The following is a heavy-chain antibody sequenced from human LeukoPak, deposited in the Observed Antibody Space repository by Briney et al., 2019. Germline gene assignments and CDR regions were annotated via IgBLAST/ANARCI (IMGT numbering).Heavy chain of an antibody. Sequence: GGSLRLSCAASGFTFSSYAMSWVRQAPGKGLEWVSAISGSGGSTSYAESVKGRFTISRDNSKNTLYLQMNSLRAEDTAVYYCAAFYRDYYGDFSYFDYWGLGTLVTVSS. J-gene: IGHJ4*02. CDR3: AAFYRDYYGDFSYFDY. CDR2: ISGSGGST. CDR1: GFTFSSYA. V-gene: IGHV3-23*01. D-gene: IGHD4-17*01.